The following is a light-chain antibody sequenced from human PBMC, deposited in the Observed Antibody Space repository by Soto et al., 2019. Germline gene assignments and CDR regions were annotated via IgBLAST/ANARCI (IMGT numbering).Light chain of an antibody. Sequence: EIVLTQSPGTLSLSPGERATLSCRASQSVSSSYLAWYQQKPGQAPRLLIYGASSRATGIPDRLSGSGSGTDFTLTIRILEPEDCAVYYCQKYGSSPITFGPGTKVDLK. V-gene: IGKV3-20*01. CDR1: QSVSSSY. J-gene: IGKJ3*01. CDR3: QKYGSSPIT. CDR2: GAS.